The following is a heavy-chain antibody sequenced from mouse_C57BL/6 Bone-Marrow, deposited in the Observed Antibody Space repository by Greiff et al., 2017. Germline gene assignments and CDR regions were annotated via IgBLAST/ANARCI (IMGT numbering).Heavy chain of an antibody. J-gene: IGHJ2*01. CDR1: GYTFTSYT. CDR3: ARVLWYQLDD. Sequence: VQLQQSGAELARPGASVKMSCKASGYTFTSYTMHWVKQRPGPGLEWIGYINPSSGYTKYNQKFKDKATLTADKSSSTAYMQLSSLTSEDSAVYYCARVLWYQLDDWGQGTTLTVSS. CDR2: INPSSGYT. V-gene: IGHV1-4*01. D-gene: IGHD2-1*01.